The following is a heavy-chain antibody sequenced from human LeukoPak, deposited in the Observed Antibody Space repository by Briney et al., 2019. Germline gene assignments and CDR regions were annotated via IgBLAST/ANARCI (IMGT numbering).Heavy chain of an antibody. CDR3: ARTEYISSPPTYYFDY. D-gene: IGHD6-13*01. V-gene: IGHV3-30*03. CDR1: GFTFSDYG. J-gene: IGHJ4*02. Sequence: GGSLRLSCAASGFTFSDYGMHWVRLAPGKGLEWVADISYDGGTKYYAGSVKGRFTISRDNAKNSLYLQMNSLRAEDTAVYYCARTEYISSPPTYYFDYWGQGTLVTVSS. CDR2: ISYDGGTK.